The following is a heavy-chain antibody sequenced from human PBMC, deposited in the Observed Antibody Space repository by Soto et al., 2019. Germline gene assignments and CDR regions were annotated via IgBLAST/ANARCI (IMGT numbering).Heavy chain of an antibody. D-gene: IGHD4-17*01. CDR1: GFTFSTYA. CDR2: ISATTGVT. CDR3: AHPRGYGVFDAYDI. V-gene: IGHV3-23*01. J-gene: IGHJ3*02. Sequence: QSGGSLRLSCAASGFTFSTYAMSWVRQAPGKGLEWVSAISATTGVTYYADSVRGRFTISRDNSMNALYLQMNSLRVEDTAVYYCAHPRGYGVFDAYDIWGQGTMVTVSS.